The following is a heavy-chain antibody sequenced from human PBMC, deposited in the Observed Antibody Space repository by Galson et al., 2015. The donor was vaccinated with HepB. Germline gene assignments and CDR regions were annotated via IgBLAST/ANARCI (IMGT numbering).Heavy chain of an antibody. J-gene: IGHJ4*02. D-gene: IGHD1-14*01. V-gene: IGHV3-21*06. CDR3: ARSGSTGQVDY. Sequence: SLRLSCAASGFIFGTYSMNWVRQAPGKGLEWVSSITHTRGFMYYADSLKGRFTISRDNAKNSLYLQMNSLTAADTAVYYCARSGSTGQVDYWGQGTLVTVSS. CDR1: GFIFGTYS. CDR2: ITHTRGFM.